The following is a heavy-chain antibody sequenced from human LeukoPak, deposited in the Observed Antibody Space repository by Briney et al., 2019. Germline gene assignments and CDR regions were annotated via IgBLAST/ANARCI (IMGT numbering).Heavy chain of an antibody. CDR1: GFTFSSYE. V-gene: IGHV3-48*02. CDR3: ARDRSSGYYGTFDY. D-gene: IGHD3-22*01. CDR2: ISSSSSTI. J-gene: IGHJ4*02. Sequence: GGSLRLSCAASGFTFSSYEMNWVRQAPGKGLEWVSYISSSSSTIYYADSVKGRFTISRDNAKNSLYLQMNSLRDDDTAVYYCARDRSSGYYGTFDYWGQGTLVTVS.